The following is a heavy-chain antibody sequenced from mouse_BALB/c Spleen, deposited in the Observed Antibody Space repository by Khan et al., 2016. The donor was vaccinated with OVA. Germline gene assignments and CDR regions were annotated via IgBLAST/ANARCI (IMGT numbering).Heavy chain of an antibody. J-gene: IGHJ2*01. Sequence: EVELVESGPGLQKPSQPLSLTCTATGYSITNGYAWNWIRQFPGNKLEWIGYISYSGVTSYTPSLNSRISITRDTSKNQFFLQLNSVTTEDTATYYCARGNYYGYYFDYWGQGTTLTVSS. CDR1: GYSITNGYA. V-gene: IGHV3-2*02. CDR3: ARGNYYGYYFDY. CDR2: ISYSGVT. D-gene: IGHD1-1*01.